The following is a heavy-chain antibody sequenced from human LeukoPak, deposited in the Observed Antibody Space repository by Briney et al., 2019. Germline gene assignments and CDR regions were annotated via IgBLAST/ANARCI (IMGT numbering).Heavy chain of an antibody. CDR3: ARGIVVVTAFHWFDP. CDR1: GESISSHY. Sequence: SETLSLTCNVSGESISSHYWSWTRQPPGKGLEWIGYIYYSGSTNYNPSLKSRVTISVDTSKNQFSLKLSSVTAADTAVYYCARGIVVVTAFHWFDPWGQGTLVTVSS. J-gene: IGHJ5*02. V-gene: IGHV4-59*11. D-gene: IGHD2-21*02. CDR2: IYYSGST.